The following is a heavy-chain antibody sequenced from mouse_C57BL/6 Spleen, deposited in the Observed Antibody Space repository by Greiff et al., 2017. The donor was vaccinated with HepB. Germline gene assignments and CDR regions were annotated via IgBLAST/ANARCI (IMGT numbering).Heavy chain of an antibody. J-gene: IGHJ3*01. V-gene: IGHV14-1*01. D-gene: IGHD1-1*01. CDR2: IDPEDGDT. CDR3: TTYYYGSSFALAY. Sequence: EVQLQQSGAELVRPGASVKLSCTASGFNIKDYYMHWVKQRPEQGLEWIGRIDPEDGDTEYAPKFQGKATMTADTSSNTAYLQLSSLTSEDTAVYYCTTYYYGSSFALAYWGQRTLVTVSA. CDR1: GFNIKDYY.